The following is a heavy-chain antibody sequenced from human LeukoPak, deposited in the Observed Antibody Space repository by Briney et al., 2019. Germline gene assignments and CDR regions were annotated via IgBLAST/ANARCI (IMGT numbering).Heavy chain of an antibody. V-gene: IGHV1-2*02. J-gene: IGHJ4*02. CDR1: GYTFTGYY. CDR2: INPNSGGT. D-gene: IGHD2-2*01. CDR3: AREAVPAAGFFDY. Sequence: ASVTVSCTASGYTFTGYYMHWVRQAPGQGLEWMGWINPNSGGTNYAQKFQGRVTMTRDTSISTAYMELSRLRSDDTAVYYCAREAVPAAGFFDYWGQGTLVTVSS.